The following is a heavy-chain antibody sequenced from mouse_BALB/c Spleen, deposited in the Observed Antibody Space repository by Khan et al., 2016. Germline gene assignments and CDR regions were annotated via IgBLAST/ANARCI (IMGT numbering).Heavy chain of an antibody. CDR1: GYTFTNYG. Sequence: QIQLVQSGSELKKPGETVKISCKVSGYTFTNYGMNWVKQALGKGLKWRGWKIPYTGEPTYAADFKGRIAFSLETSASTDYLQINNLKTEDMATYFCARGTRDFDYWGQGTTLTVSS. CDR2: KIPYTGEP. J-gene: IGHJ2*01. CDR3: ARGTRDFDY. V-gene: IGHV9-1*02.